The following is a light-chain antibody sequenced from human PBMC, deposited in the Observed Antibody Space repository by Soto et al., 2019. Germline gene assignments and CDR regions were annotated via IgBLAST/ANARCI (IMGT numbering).Light chain of an antibody. J-gene: IGKJ5*01. CDR1: QSVSSTY. CDR3: QEYGSSRT. V-gene: IGKV3-20*01. CDR2: GAS. Sequence: EVVLTQSPGTLSLSPGERATLSCRASQSVSSTYLAWYQQKPGQAPRVLIYGASTRATGVPDRFSGSGSGIDFTLTISRLEPDDFAVYYCQEYGSSRTFGHGTRLEIK.